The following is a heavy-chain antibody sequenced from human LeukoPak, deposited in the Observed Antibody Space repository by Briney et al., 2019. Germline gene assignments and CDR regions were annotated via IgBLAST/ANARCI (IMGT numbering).Heavy chain of an antibody. CDR3: ARDLPDYGGNSGAFDI. D-gene: IGHD4-23*01. Sequence: ASVKVSCKASGYTFTGYYMHWVRQAPGQGLEWMGWINPNSGGTNYAQKFQGRVTMTRDTSTSTVYMELSSLRSEDTAVYYCARDLPDYGGNSGAFDIWGQGTMVTVSS. V-gene: IGHV1-2*02. J-gene: IGHJ3*02. CDR2: INPNSGGT. CDR1: GYTFTGYY.